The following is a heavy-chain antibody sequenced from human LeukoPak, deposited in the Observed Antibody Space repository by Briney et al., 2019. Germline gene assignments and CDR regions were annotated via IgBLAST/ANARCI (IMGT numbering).Heavy chain of an antibody. CDR3: TTVMVGATGRGDF. Sequence: GGSLRLSCAASGFTFTNAWVTWVRQAPGKGLEWVGRIKSKTDGGTTDYAAPVKGRFTISRDDSKNTLYLQMNSLKTEDTAVYYCTTVMVGATGRGDFWGQGTLVTVSS. D-gene: IGHD1-26*01. CDR1: GFTFTNAW. V-gene: IGHV3-15*01. CDR2: IKSKTDGGTT. J-gene: IGHJ4*02.